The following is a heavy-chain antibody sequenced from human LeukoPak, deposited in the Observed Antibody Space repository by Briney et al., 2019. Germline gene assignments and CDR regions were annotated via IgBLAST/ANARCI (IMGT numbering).Heavy chain of an antibody. CDR1: GGSISSYY. CDR2: IYSSGST. CDR3: ARDPSYSSGWYDY. V-gene: IGHV4-4*07. D-gene: IGHD6-19*01. J-gene: IGHJ4*02. Sequence: SETLSLTCTVSGGSISSYYWSWIRQPAGKSLEWIGRIYSSGSTDYNPSLMSRVTMSVDTSKNQFSLKLSSVTAADTAVYYCARDPSYSSGWYDYWGQGTLVTVSS.